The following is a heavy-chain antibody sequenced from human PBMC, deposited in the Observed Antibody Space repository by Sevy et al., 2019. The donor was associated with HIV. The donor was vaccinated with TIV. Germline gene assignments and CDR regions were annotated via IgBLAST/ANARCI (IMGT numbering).Heavy chain of an antibody. J-gene: IGHJ4*02. Sequence: GGSLRLSCAASGFTFSSYAMHWVRQAPGKGLEWVAVISYDGSNKYYADSVKGRFTISRVNSKNTLYLQMNSLRAEDTTVYYCASMSGSYQPYYWGQGTLVTVSS. CDR2: ISYDGSNK. CDR3: ASMSGSYQPYY. CDR1: GFTFSSYA. D-gene: IGHD1-26*01. V-gene: IGHV3-30*04.